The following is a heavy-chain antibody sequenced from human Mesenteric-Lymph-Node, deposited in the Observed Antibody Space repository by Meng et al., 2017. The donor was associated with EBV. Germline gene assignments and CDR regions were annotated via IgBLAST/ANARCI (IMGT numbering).Heavy chain of an antibody. V-gene: IGHV1-18*01. D-gene: IGHD3-9*01. J-gene: IGHJ5*02. Sequence: QVQLVQSGAEVNKPGASVKVSCKASGYTFETYGISWVRQAPGQGLEWMGWISGYNGRTNYAQKFQGRLTVTADTSTSTVYMELRSLKSDDTAVYYCARDRQKYYDILTGSSPWGQGTLVTVSS. CDR1: GYTFETYG. CDR3: ARDRQKYYDILTGSSP. CDR2: ISGYNGRT.